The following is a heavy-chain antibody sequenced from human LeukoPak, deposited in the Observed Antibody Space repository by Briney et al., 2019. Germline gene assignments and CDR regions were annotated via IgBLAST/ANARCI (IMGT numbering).Heavy chain of an antibody. CDR1: GYSFISYD. V-gene: IGHV1-8*01. CDR3: ARGSWITGSTSYYYHMDV. CDR2: MNPNNGRT. Sequence: ASVKVSCEASGYSFISYDINWVRQAPGQGLEWMGWMNPNNGRTGYAQKFQGRVTMTRNSSITTVHMELNTLISEDTAVYYCARGSWITGSTSYYYHMDVWGKGTTVTVSS. J-gene: IGHJ6*03. D-gene: IGHD1-7*01.